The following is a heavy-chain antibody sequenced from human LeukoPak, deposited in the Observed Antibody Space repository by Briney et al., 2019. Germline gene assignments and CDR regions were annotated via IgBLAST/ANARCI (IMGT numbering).Heavy chain of an antibody. D-gene: IGHD1-26*01. CDR3: ARRRDLYSGSYYPFDY. Sequence: GESLKISCKGSGYSFTRYWIGWVRQMPGEGLEWMGIIYPSDSDTRYSPSFQGQVTISVDKSISTAYLQWDSLKASDTAMYYCARRRDLYSGSYYPFDYWGQGTLVTVSS. CDR2: IYPSDSDT. CDR1: GYSFTRYW. J-gene: IGHJ4*02. V-gene: IGHV5-51*01.